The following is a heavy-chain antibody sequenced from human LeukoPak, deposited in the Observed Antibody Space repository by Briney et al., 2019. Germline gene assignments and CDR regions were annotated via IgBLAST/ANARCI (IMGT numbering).Heavy chain of an antibody. J-gene: IGHJ4*02. CDR2: IYSGGST. CDR1: GFTVSSNY. Sequence: GGSLRLSCAAPGFTVSSNYMSWVRQAPGKGLEWVSVIYSGGSTYYADSVKGRFTISRDNSKNTLYLQMNSLRAEDTAVYYCARVGDVDTAMVDYWGQGTLVTVSS. D-gene: IGHD5-18*01. CDR3: ARVGDVDTAMVDY. V-gene: IGHV3-66*01.